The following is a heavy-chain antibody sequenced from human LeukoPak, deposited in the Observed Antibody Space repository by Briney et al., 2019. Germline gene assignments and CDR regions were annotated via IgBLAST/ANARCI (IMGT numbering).Heavy chain of an antibody. D-gene: IGHD6-6*01. CDR1: GGSISSYY. J-gene: IGHJ5*02. Sequence: PSETLSLTCTVSGGSISSYYWSWIRQPPGKGLEWIGYIYYSGSTNYNPSLKSRVTISVDTSKNQFSLKLSSVTAADTAVYYCARGRAARQNNWFDPWGQGTLVTVSS. CDR3: ARGRAARQNNWFDP. V-gene: IGHV4-59*01. CDR2: IYYSGST.